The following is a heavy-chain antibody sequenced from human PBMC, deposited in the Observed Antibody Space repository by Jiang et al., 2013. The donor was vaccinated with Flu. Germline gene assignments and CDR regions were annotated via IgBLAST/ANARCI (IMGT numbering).Heavy chain of an antibody. CDR1: GGSFSGYY. D-gene: IGHD3-22*01. V-gene: IGHV4-34*01. CDR3: ARNSAYYDSSGYSTPDFDY. J-gene: IGHJ4*02. Sequence: ETLSLTCAVYGGSFSGYYWSWIRQPPGKGLEWIGEINHSGSTNYNPSLKSRVTISVDTSKNQFSLKLSSVTAADTAVYYCARNSAYYDSSGYSTPDFDYWGQGTLVTVSS. CDR2: INHSGST.